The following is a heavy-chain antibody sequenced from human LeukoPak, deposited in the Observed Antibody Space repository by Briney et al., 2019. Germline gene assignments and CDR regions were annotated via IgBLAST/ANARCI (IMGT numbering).Heavy chain of an antibody. D-gene: IGHD3-22*01. CDR2: MFYSGRT. CDR3: ARGFLTDYYDRSGYYLHNWFDP. CDR1: GGPISSYY. V-gene: IGHV4-59*01. Sequence: PSETLSLTCTVSGGPISSYYWSWIRQPPGKALEWIGYMFYSGRTNYNPSLKTRVTISEDTSKNQFSLKLSSVTAADTAVYYCARGFLTDYYDRSGYYLHNWFDPWGQGTLVTVSS. J-gene: IGHJ5*02.